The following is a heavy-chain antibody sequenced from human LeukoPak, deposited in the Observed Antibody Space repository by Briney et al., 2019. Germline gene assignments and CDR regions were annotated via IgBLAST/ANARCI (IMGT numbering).Heavy chain of an antibody. CDR1: GGSFSGYY. V-gene: IGHV4-34*01. Sequence: SETLSLTCAVYGGSFSGYYWSWIRQPPGKGLEWIGEINHSGSTNYNPSLTSRVTISVDTSKNQFSLKLSSVTAADTAVYYCARGLREWLFDYWGQGTLVTVSS. D-gene: IGHD3-3*01. J-gene: IGHJ4*02. CDR2: INHSGST. CDR3: ARGLREWLFDY.